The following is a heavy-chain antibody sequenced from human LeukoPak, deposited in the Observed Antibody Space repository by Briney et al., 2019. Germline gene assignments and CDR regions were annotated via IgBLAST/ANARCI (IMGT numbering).Heavy chain of an antibody. V-gene: IGHV3-23*01. CDR1: GFTFSSYA. CDR2: ISGSGGST. Sequence: GGSLRLSCAASGFTFSSYAMSWVRQAPGKGLEWVSAISGSGGSTYYADSVKGRFTISRDNSRNTLYLQMNSLRAEDTAVYYCAKEVYCGADCNKPGYGMDVWGQGTTVTVSS. J-gene: IGHJ6*02. D-gene: IGHD2-21*02. CDR3: AKEVYCGADCNKPGYGMDV.